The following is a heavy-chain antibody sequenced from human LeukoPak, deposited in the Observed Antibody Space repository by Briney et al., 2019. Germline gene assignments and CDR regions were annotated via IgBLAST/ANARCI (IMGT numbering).Heavy chain of an antibody. D-gene: IGHD3-10*01. V-gene: IGHV3-23*01. CDR2: FSGSGGST. Sequence: GGSLRLSCAASGFTFSSYAMSWVRQTPGKGLEWVSAFSGSGGSTYYADSVKGRFTISRDNSKNTLYLQMNSLRAEDTAVYYCARARHDRTWFGESIPSYFDYWGQGTLVTVSS. J-gene: IGHJ4*02. CDR3: ARARHDRTWFGESIPSYFDY. CDR1: GFTFSSYA.